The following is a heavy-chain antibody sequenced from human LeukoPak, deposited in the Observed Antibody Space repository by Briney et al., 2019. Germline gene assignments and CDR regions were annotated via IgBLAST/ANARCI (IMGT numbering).Heavy chain of an antibody. J-gene: IGHJ3*02. CDR1: AFTFSSYG. CDR2: IRYDGSNK. Sequence: GGSLRLSCAASAFTFSSYGMHWVRQAPGKGLEWVAFIRYDGSNKYYADSVKGRFTISRDNSKNTLYLQMNSLRAEDTAVYYCAKIRPPAYDIWGQGTMVTVSS. CDR3: AKIRPPAYDI. D-gene: IGHD3-3*02. V-gene: IGHV3-30*02.